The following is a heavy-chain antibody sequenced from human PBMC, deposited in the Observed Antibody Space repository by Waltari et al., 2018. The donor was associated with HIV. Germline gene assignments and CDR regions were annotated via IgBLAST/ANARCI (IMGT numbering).Heavy chain of an antibody. CDR1: GYTFTGYY. D-gene: IGHD3-3*01. Sequence: QVQLVQSGAEVKKPGASVKVSCKAPGYTFTGYYMHWVRQAPGQGLEWMESMNPNRGGGTEAPKFRGRVRMTGETSVSTAYMALSRLRSDATAVYYCARVYYDFWCGLSGAFDRWDKRTMVTVSS. CDR2: MNPNRGGG. CDR3: ARVYYDFWCGLSGAFDR. J-gene: IGHJ3*01. V-gene: IGHV1-2*02.